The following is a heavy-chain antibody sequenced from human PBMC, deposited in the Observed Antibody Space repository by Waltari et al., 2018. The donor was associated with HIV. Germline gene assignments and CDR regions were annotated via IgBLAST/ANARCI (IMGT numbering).Heavy chain of an antibody. CDR3: ARGKDCGGGTCDGYHYYGMDV. V-gene: IGHV3-74*01. CDR1: GFTFTTPG. J-gene: IGHJ6*02. D-gene: IGHD2-15*01. CDR2: INPDGTDT. Sequence: VQLVESGGGLVQPGGALRLSCAAPGFTFTTPGEHWVRQAPGKGLVWVSRINPDGTDTRYADSVKGRFTISRDNAKNTVYLQVNSLRGEDTSVYYCARGKDCGGGTCDGYHYYGMDVWGQGTTVTVSS.